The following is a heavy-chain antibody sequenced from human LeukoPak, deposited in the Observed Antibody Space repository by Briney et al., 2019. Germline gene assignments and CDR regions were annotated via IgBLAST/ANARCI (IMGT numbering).Heavy chain of an antibody. J-gene: IGHJ6*02. D-gene: IGHD3-10*01. CDR3: ARVPSMIRGVVNYGMDV. Sequence: ASVKVSCKTSGYSFTGYFMHWVRQAPGQGLEWMGWINPNSGDTKYAQRFQGRVTVTRDTSINTAYMELRRPTSDDTAVYYRARVPSMIRGVVNYGMDVWGQGTTVTVSS. CDR2: INPNSGDT. CDR1: GYSFTGYF. V-gene: IGHV1-2*02.